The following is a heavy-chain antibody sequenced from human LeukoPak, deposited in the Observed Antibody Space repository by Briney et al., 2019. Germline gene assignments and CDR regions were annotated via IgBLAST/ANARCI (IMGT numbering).Heavy chain of an antibody. V-gene: IGHV1-18*01. J-gene: IGHJ4*02. CDR3: ARGRDKGDY. Sequence: AASVKVSCKASGYTFINSGITWVRQAPGQGLEWMGWISAYNGNTDYAQKFQGRVTMTTDTSTTTAYMHLTSPSSDDTAVYYCARGRDKGDYWGQGTLVTVSS. CDR2: ISAYNGNT. CDR1: GYTFINSG.